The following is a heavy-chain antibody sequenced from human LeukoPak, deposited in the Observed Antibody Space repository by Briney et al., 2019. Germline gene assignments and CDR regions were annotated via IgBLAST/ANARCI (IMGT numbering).Heavy chain of an antibody. J-gene: IGHJ6*02. D-gene: IGHD6-13*01. Sequence: ASVKVSCKASGGTFSSYAISWVRQAPGQGLEWMGGIIPIFGTANYAQKFQGRVTITADESTSTAYMELSSLRSEDTAVYYCARGARQLVRVRGYYYYYGMDVWGQGTMVTVSS. CDR3: ARGARQLVRVRGYYYYYGMDV. V-gene: IGHV1-69*13. CDR2: IIPIFGTA. CDR1: GGTFSSYA.